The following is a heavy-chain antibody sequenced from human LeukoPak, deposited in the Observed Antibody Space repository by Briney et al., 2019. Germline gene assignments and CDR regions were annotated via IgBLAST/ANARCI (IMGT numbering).Heavy chain of an antibody. CDR3: ATRKGLRYFDWLPKSSYYYYYMDV. D-gene: IGHD3-9*01. V-gene: IGHV1-8*01. CDR2: MNPNSGNT. Sequence: ASVKVSCKASGYTFTSYDINWVRQATGQGLEWMGWMNPNSGNTGYAQKFQGRVTMTRNASISTAYMELSSLRSEDTAVYYCATRKGLRYFDWLPKSSYYYYYMDVWGKGTTVTVFS. J-gene: IGHJ6*03. CDR1: GYTFTSYD.